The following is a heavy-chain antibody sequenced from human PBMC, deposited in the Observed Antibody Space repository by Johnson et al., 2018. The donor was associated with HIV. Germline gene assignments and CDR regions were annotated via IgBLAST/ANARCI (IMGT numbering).Heavy chain of an antibody. J-gene: IGHJ3*02. V-gene: IGHV3-30*04. CDR3: ARGQGFWAFDM. D-gene: IGHD3-3*01. CDR2: ISYDGSNK. CDR1: GFTFNTYA. Sequence: QVQLVESGGGVVQPGRSLKLSCTVSGFTFNTYAMYWVRQALGRGLEWVAVISYDGSNKYYANSVKGRFIISRDNSKNTLFLQMNGLRPEDTAVYYCARGQGFWAFDMWGQGTVVTVSS.